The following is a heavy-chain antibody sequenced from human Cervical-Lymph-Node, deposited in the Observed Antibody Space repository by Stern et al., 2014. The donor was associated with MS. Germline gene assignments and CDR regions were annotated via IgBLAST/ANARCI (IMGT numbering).Heavy chain of an antibody. CDR2: ISYDGSDK. V-gene: IGHV3-30*01. J-gene: IGHJ4*02. D-gene: IGHD5-12*01. CDR1: GFTFSYHA. CDR3: ARGGAVATSDYYFDY. Sequence: QVQLEESGGGVVQPGRSLRLSCAASGFTFSYHAMHWVRQAPGKGLEWVAVISYDGSDKNDAYSVKGRFTISRDNSRNTLYLQMNSLRVDDTAVYYCARGGAVATSDYYFDYWGQGILVTVSS.